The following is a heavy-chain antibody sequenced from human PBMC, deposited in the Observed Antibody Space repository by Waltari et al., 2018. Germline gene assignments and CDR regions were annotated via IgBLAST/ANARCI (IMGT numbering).Heavy chain of an antibody. J-gene: IGHJ4*02. D-gene: IGHD3-3*01. CDR3: AKGVYDIDH. V-gene: IGHV3-23*01. Sequence: EVQLLESGGGLVQRGGSLRLSCASSGFTFSGYAMRWVRQAPGKGLECVASLTSSGGDTYYADSVKGRFTISRDNSKNTLHLQMNSLSPEDTAIYFCAKGVYDIDHWGQGTLVTVSS. CDR2: LTSSGGDT. CDR1: GFTFSGYA.